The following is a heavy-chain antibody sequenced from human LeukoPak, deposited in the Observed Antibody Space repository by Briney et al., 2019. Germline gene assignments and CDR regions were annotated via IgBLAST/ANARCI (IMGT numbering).Heavy chain of an antibody. J-gene: IGHJ5*02. Sequence: PGESLKISCKGFGYSFTSYWIVWVRQMPGKGLEWMGIIYPGDSDTRYSPSFQGQVTISADKSISTAYLQWSSLRASDTAMYYCARCSGSLETTPFDPWGQGTLVTVSS. CDR2: IYPGDSDT. CDR1: GYSFTSYW. V-gene: IGHV5-51*01. D-gene: IGHD3-10*02. CDR3: ARCSGSLETTPFDP.